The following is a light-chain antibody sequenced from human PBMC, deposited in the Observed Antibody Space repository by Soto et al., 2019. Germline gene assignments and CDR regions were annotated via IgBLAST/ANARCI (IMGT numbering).Light chain of an antibody. CDR2: GAS. Sequence: EIVMTQSPATLSVSPGERATLSCRASQSVSSKLAWYQQKPGQGPRLLIYGASTRATGIPARFSGSGSGTEFTLSISSLQSGDFALYYCQHYSTWLWTFGQGTKVEIK. J-gene: IGKJ1*01. CDR3: QHYSTWLWT. V-gene: IGKV3-15*01. CDR1: QSVSSK.